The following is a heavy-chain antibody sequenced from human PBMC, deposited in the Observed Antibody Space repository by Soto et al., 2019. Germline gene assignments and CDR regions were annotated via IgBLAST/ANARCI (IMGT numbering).Heavy chain of an antibody. V-gene: IGHV3-74*01. CDR1: GFTFSSYW. D-gene: IGHD2-15*01. J-gene: IGHJ2*01. CDR3: VITFLVVAGATRDLYCCPATRVSDL. CDR2: INSDGGST. Sequence: GGSLRLSCAASGFTFSSYWMHWVRQAPRKGLVWVSRINSDGGSTSYADSVKGRFTISRDNAKNTLYLQTNSLRAEDTAVYYCVITFLVVAGATRDLYCCPATRVSDL.